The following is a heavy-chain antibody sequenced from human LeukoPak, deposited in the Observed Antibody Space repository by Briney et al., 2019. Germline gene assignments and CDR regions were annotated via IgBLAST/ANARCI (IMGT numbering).Heavy chain of an antibody. CDR3: ARSRRDNYYYYYGMDV. V-gene: IGHV3-48*03. CDR1: GFTFSSYE. D-gene: IGHD5-24*01. Sequence: GGSLKISCAASGFTFSSYEMTWVRQAPGKGLEWVSNISSSDTTIHYADSVKGRFTISRDNARNSLYLQMNSLRAEDTAVYYCARSRRDNYYYYYGMDVWGQGTTVTVSS. J-gene: IGHJ6*02. CDR2: ISSSDTTI.